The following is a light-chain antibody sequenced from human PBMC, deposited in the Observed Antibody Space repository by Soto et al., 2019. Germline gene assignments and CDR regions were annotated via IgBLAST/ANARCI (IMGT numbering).Light chain of an antibody. CDR2: GAS. CDR3: QQYGSSPRT. Sequence: EIVMTQSPATLSVSPGERATLSCRASQTVSTKLAWYQQKLGQAPRLLIYGASTRATGVPARFSGSGSGTDFTLTISRLEPEDFAVYYCQQYGSSPRTFGQGTKVDIK. V-gene: IGKV3-15*01. J-gene: IGKJ1*01. CDR1: QTVSTK.